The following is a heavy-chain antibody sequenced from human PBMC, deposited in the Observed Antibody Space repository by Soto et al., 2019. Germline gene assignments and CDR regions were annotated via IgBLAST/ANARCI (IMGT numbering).Heavy chain of an antibody. Sequence: PGGSLRLSCAASGFKFSSYAMSWVRQAPGKGLEWVSLISATGGGTYYADSVKGRFTISRDNSDNTLYLQVHSLRAEDTAVYYCAKARRAGGNSAFYFDFWGQGAQVT. CDR2: ISATGGGT. CDR3: AKARRAGGNSAFYFDF. V-gene: IGHV3-23*01. D-gene: IGHD3-16*01. CDR1: GFKFSSYA. J-gene: IGHJ5*01.